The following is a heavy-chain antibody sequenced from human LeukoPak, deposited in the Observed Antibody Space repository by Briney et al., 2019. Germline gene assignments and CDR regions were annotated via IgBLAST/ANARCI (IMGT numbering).Heavy chain of an antibody. Sequence: GGSLRLSCAVSGITLSNYGMSWVRQAPGKGLECVAGISGSGGGTYYADSVKGRFTTSRDNPKHTLYLQMNSLRAEDTAVYYCARDTRDDYGDYGNWFDPWGQGTLVTVSS. CDR2: ISGSGGGT. D-gene: IGHD4-17*01. CDR3: ARDTRDDYGDYGNWFDP. V-gene: IGHV3-23*01. CDR1: GITLSNYG. J-gene: IGHJ5*02.